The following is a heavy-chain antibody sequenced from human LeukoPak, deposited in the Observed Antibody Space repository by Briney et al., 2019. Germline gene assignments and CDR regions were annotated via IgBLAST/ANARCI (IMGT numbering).Heavy chain of an antibody. Sequence: ASVKVFCKASGYSFTSCCISWVRQAPGQGLEWRVWISAYNDNTTYAKKPQGSDTMTTDTSTSTAYVELRSQRPEDTDVYYCARGEKVVDTTMVTFFWGQGNLVSVSS. D-gene: IGHD5-18*01. V-gene: IGHV1-18*04. CDR1: GYSFTSCC. J-gene: IGHJ4*02. CDR2: ISAYNDNT. CDR3: ARGEKVVDTTMVTFF.